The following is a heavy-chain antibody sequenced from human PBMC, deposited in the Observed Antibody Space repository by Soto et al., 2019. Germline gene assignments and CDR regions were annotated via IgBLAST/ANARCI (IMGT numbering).Heavy chain of an antibody. CDR1: GFTVSSNY. Sequence: EVQLVETGGGLIQPGGSLRLSCAASGFTVSSNYMSWVRQAPGKGLEWVSVIYSGGSTYYADSVKGRFTISRDNSKNTLYLQMNSLRAEDTAVYYCASMVAATYSFDYWGQGTLVTVSS. D-gene: IGHD2-15*01. V-gene: IGHV3-53*02. J-gene: IGHJ4*02. CDR2: IYSGGST. CDR3: ASMVAATYSFDY.